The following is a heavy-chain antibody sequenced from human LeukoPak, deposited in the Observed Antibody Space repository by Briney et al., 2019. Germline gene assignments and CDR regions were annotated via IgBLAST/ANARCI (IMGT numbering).Heavy chain of an antibody. CDR2: ISGSGSST. J-gene: IGHJ4*02. CDR1: GFIFSSYA. Sequence: GGSLRLSCAASGFIFSSYAMSWVRQAPGKGLEWVSVISGSGSSTYYADSVKGRFTISRDDSKNTLYLQMNSLRAEDTAVYFCARDSASYGRFDYWGQGTLVTVSS. D-gene: IGHD5-18*01. CDR3: ARDSASYGRFDY. V-gene: IGHV3-23*01.